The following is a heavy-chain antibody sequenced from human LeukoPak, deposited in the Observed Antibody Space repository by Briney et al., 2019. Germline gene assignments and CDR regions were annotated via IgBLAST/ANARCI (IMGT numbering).Heavy chain of an antibody. D-gene: IGHD3-22*01. V-gene: IGHV3-53*01. Sequence: GGSLRLSCAASGFTVSSNYMSWVRQAPGKGLEWVSVIYSGGSTYYADSVKGRFTISRDNSKNTLYLQMNSLRAEDTAVYYCARIDSSGYFHFDYWGQGTLVTVSS. CDR2: IYSGGST. CDR1: GFTVSSNY. J-gene: IGHJ4*02. CDR3: ARIDSSGYFHFDY.